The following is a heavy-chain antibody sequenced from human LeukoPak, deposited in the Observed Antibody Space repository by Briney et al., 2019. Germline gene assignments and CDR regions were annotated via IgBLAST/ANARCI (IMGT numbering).Heavy chain of an antibody. CDR1: GYRFTGYY. D-gene: IGHD4-11*01. J-gene: IGHJ4*02. V-gene: IGHV1-2*02. Sequence: GASVKVSCKASGYRFTGYYIHWVRQAPGQGLEWMAWINPNSGGTNYAQNFQGRVTVTRDTSVSTAYMEVSRLRSDDTAVYYCAREYSNSGWGIDYWGQGTLVTVSS. CDR2: INPNSGGT. CDR3: AREYSNSGWGIDY.